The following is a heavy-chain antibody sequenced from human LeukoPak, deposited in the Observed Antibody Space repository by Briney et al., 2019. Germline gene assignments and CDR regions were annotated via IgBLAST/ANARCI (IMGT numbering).Heavy chain of an antibody. CDR1: GFTFDDYG. CDR2: ISWNGGRT. J-gene: IGHJ4*02. V-gene: IGHV3-20*04. D-gene: IGHD1-26*01. CDR3: ARDRSYGAFDY. Sequence: GGSLTLSCAASGFTFDDYGMNWVRQAPGKGLEWVSGISWNGGRTYYADSVKGRFTISRDNAKNSLYLHMNSLRAEDTALYSCARDRSYGAFDYWGQGTLVTVSS.